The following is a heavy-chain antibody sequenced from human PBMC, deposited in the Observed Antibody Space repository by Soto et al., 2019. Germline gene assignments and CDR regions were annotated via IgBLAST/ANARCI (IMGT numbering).Heavy chain of an antibody. CDR2: IYYSGST. D-gene: IGHD4-17*01. V-gene: IGHV4-31*03. J-gene: IGHJ5*02. CDR3: ARSPYGGNSLDFDP. CDR1: GGSISSGGYY. Sequence: SETLSLTCTVSGGSISSGGYYWSWIRQHPGKGLEWIGYIYYSGSTYYNPSLKSRVTISVDTSKNQFSLKLSSVTAADTAVYYCARSPYGGNSLDFDPWGQRTLVTVSS.